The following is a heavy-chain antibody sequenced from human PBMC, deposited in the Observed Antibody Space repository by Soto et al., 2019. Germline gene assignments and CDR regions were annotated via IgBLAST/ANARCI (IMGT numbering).Heavy chain of an antibody. CDR1: GGSSSSYS. V-gene: IGHV4-59*01. D-gene: IGHD4-17*01. CDR2: IFYSGNT. Sequence: QVQLQESGPGLVKASETLFLTCTVSGGSSSSYSWNWIRQPPGKGLEWIGNIFYSGNTNYNPSLKSRVTISLDTPKNQFYLKLTSVTAADTAVYYCASSTVMTTVTTSRVGAFDIWGHGTMVSVS. CDR3: ASSTVMTTVTTSRVGAFDI. J-gene: IGHJ3*02.